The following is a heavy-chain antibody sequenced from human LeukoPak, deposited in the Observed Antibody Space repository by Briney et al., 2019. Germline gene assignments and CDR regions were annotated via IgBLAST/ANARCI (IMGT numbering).Heavy chain of an antibody. Sequence: SGTLSLTCTVSGGSISTYYWSWIRQPPGKRLEWIGYIYASGSTNYNPSLKSRVTISVDTSKNQFSLRLSSVADADTAVYFCARATWGFFWFDPWGQGSLVTVSS. CDR3: ARATWGFFWFDP. J-gene: IGHJ5*02. D-gene: IGHD7-27*01. V-gene: IGHV4-59*01. CDR2: IYASGST. CDR1: GGSISTYY.